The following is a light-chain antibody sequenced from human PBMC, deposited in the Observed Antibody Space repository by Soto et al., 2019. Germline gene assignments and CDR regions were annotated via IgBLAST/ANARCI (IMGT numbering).Light chain of an antibody. CDR3: QLYNGWPTIL. CDR2: GAS. CDR1: QSVSSN. Sequence: EIVMTQSPATLSVSPGERATLSCRASQSVSSNLAWYQQKPGQAPRLLIYGASTRATGIPARFSGSGSGTEFTLTISRLPFEDFAFYCSQLYNGWPTILFGQGTRLEIX. V-gene: IGKV3-15*01. J-gene: IGKJ5*01.